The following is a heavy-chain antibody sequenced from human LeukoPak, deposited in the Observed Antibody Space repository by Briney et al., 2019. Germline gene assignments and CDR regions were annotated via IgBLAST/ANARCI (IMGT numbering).Heavy chain of an antibody. D-gene: IGHD4-23*01. CDR2: IFYSGST. J-gene: IGHJ5*02. CDR3: ARHDYGGNSAWFDP. CDR1: GGSIRGYF. V-gene: IGHV4-59*01. Sequence: PSETLSLTCTVSGGSIRGYFWSWIRQPPGKGLEWIGYIFYSGSTYYNPSLMSRVTISVDMSTNQFSLEPTSVTAADTAVYYCARHDYGGNSAWFDPWGQGTLVTVSS.